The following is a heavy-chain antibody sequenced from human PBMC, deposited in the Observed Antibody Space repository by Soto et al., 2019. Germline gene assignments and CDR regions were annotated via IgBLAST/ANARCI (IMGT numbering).Heavy chain of an antibody. CDR3: AKDRGLVVYYYGMGV. CDR2: ISYDGSNK. J-gene: IGHJ6*02. Sequence: GSLRLSCAASGFTFSSYGMHWVRQAPGKGLEWVAVISYDGSNKYYADSVKGRFTISRDNSKNTLYLQMNSLRAEDTAVYYCAKDRGLVVYYYGMGVWGQGTTVTVSS. CDR1: GFTFSSYG. D-gene: IGHD6-6*01. V-gene: IGHV3-30*18.